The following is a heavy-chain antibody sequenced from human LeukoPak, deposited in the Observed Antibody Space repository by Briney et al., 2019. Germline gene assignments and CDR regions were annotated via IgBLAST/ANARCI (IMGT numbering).Heavy chain of an antibody. CDR2: IYYSGST. V-gene: IGHV4-39*01. D-gene: IGHD6-6*01. J-gene: IGHJ4*02. Sequence: PSETLSLTCTVSGGSISSSSYYWGWIRQPPGKGLEWIGSIYYSGSTYYNPSLKSRVTISVDTSKNQFSLNLTSVTAADTAVYYCARTMSIAARLQTIFDYWGQGTLVTVSS. CDR1: GGSISSSSYY. CDR3: ARTMSIAARLQTIFDY.